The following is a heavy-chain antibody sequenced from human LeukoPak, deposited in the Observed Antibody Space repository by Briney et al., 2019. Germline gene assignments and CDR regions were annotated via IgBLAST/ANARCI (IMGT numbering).Heavy chain of an antibody. J-gene: IGHJ6*02. CDR2: MNPNSGNT. V-gene: IGHV1-8*01. CDR3: ASEKWVKREGVYYYYGITV. D-gene: IGHD1-26*01. Sequence: ASVKVSCKASGYPFNTYDINSVRQATGQGLEWMGWMNPNSGNTNCAQKFKGRVTMTRDTAMGTAYMELGSLTSEDTAVYYCASEKWVKREGVYYYYGITVWGQGTTVTVSS. CDR1: GYPFNTYD.